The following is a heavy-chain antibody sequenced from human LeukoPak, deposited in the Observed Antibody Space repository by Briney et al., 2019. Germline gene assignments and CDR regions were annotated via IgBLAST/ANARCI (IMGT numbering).Heavy chain of an antibody. CDR3: ARAIYYYDTSAYQFDF. Sequence: ASVKVSCKASGDTFNNYAINRVRQAPGQGLEWMGWLIPILGIANYAQKFQGRVTITADKSTSTAYMELSSLRSEDTAVYYCARAIYYYDTSAYQFDFWGQGTLVTVSS. CDR2: LIPILGIA. V-gene: IGHV1-69*10. D-gene: IGHD3-22*01. J-gene: IGHJ4*02. CDR1: GDTFNNYA.